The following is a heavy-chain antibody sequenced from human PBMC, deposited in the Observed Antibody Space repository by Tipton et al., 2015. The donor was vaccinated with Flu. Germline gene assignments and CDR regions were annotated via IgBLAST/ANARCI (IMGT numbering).Heavy chain of an antibody. Sequence: TLSLTCIVSGASITSHYWNWIRQAPGKGLEWIGNIYYSGSTNYNLSLKSRASISLDTSKNQIYLKLSSVTAADTAVYYCARENFPAAPHFDPWGQGILATVSS. V-gene: IGHV4-59*11. CDR3: ARENFPAAPHFDP. CDR2: IYYSGST. D-gene: IGHD2-2*01. CDR1: GASITSHY. J-gene: IGHJ5*02.